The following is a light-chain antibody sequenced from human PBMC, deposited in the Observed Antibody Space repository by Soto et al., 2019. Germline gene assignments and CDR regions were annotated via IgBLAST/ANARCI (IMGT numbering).Light chain of an antibody. J-gene: IGKJ1*01. CDR3: QQYSTYTPRT. CDR2: KAS. V-gene: IGKV1-5*03. CDR1: QSVSSW. Sequence: DIQMTQSPSTLSASVGDRVTITCRASQSVSSWLAWYQQKPGKAPKILIYKASSLESGVPSRFSGSGSWTEFTLTISSLQPDDFATYYCQQYSTYTPRTFGQGTKVDIK.